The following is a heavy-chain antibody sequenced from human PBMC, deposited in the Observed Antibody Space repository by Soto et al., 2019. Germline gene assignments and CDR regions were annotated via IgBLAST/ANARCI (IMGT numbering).Heavy chain of an antibody. D-gene: IGHD6-13*01. J-gene: IGHJ5*02. CDR3: AKDRSSTWSLDP. CDR1: GFNFSYHG. V-gene: IGHV3-23*01. CDR2: ISNNGDTA. Sequence: GRSHRLLYATSGFNFSYHGMVWIRQAAEKGLEWVASISNNGDTAYYADSVKGRFTISRGNSENTLYLQMNGLRAEDTAVYYCAKDRSSTWSLDPWGQGTLVTVSS.